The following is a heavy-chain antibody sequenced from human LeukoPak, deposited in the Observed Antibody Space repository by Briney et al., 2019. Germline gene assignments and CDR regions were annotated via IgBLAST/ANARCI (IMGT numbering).Heavy chain of an antibody. CDR1: GGFISSSSFY. V-gene: IGHV4-39*07. CDR3: VTSRGGVMTGVYNF. J-gene: IGHJ4*02. CDR2: IYYSGST. Sequence: KTSETLSLTCSVSGGFISSSSFYWGLIRQPPGRGLEWIGSIYYSGSTYYNPSLKGRVTISVDTSKNQFFLNLSFVTAADTALYYCVTSRGGVMTGVYNFWGQGTLVTVSS. D-gene: IGHD3-9*01.